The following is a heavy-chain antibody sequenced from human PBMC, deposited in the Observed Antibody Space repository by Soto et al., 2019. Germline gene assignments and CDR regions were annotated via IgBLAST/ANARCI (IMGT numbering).Heavy chain of an antibody. CDR1: GYSFTSYW. CDR3: ARHNTGYCSSTSCPTPYYYYGMDV. J-gene: IGHJ6*02. V-gene: IGHV5-51*01. Sequence: PGESLKISCXGSGYSFTSYWIGWVRQMPGKGLEWMGIIYPGDSDTRYSPSFQGQVTISADKSISTAYLQWSSLKASDTAMYYCARHNTGYCSSTSCPTPYYYYGMDVWGQGTTVTVSS. D-gene: IGHD2-2*01. CDR2: IYPGDSDT.